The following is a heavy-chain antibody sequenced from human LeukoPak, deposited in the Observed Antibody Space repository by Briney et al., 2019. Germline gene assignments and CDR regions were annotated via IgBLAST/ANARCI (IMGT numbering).Heavy chain of an antibody. CDR3: VEESPEYFQH. CDR2: IYSGGST. J-gene: IGHJ1*01. Sequence: PGGSLRLSCAASGFTVSSNYMSWVRQAPGKGLEWVSVIYSGGSTYYADSVKGRFTISRDNSKNTLYLQMNSLRAEDTAVYYCVEESPEYFQHWGQGTLVTVSS. D-gene: IGHD3-10*01. V-gene: IGHV3-66*02. CDR1: GFTVSSNY.